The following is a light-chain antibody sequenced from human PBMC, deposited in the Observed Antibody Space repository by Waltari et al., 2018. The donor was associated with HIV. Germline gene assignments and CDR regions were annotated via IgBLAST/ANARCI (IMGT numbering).Light chain of an antibody. Sequence: EIVLTQSPGTLSLSPGERATLSCRASQTVSSSYLAWYQQNPGQAPRLLIYAAYSTASGVPDRFSDGGSGTDFTRTISSLEPEDFAVYYWQQYGDSLTFGQGTKVEIK. J-gene: IGKJ2*01. V-gene: IGKV3-20*01. CDR2: AAY. CDR3: QQYGDSLT. CDR1: QTVSSSY.